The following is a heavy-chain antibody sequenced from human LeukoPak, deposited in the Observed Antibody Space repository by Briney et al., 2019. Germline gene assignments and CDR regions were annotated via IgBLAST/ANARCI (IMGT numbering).Heavy chain of an antibody. D-gene: IGHD6-13*01. CDR1: GFTFSTSG. Sequence: RGSLRHSCAASGFTFSTSGMDWVREAPGKGLEWGSPISPSGAYIWYAASVKGRFTISRDNTKNSLYLQMNSLRAEDTAVYYCASERVAAGGGRYYFDYWGQGTLVSVSS. J-gene: IGHJ4*02. CDR3: ASERVAAGGGRYYFDY. V-gene: IGHV3-21*01. CDR2: ISPSGAYI.